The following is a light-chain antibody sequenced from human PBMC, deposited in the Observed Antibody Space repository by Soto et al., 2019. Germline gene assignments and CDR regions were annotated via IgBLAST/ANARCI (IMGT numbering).Light chain of an antibody. Sequence: DIQMTQSPSSLSASVGDRVTITCRASQSINSYLNWYQQKPGKAPKLLIYAASRLQSGVPSRFIGSGSGADFTLTISSLQREDFATYYCQQAGTFGQGTRLEIK. V-gene: IGKV1-39*01. CDR3: QQAGT. J-gene: IGKJ5*01. CDR1: QSINSY. CDR2: AAS.